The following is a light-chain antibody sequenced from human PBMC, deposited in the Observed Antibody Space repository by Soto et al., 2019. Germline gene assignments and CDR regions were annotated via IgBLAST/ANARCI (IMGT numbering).Light chain of an antibody. CDR3: QHYSSAGA. CDR1: QSISRG. J-gene: IGKJ1*01. V-gene: IGKV1-5*01. CDR2: DSS. Sequence: DIQMTQSSSTLSSSVGDRVTITCRASQSISRGLAWSQQKPGKAANLLLYDSSTQGGGAPSWCGGGCAGTVIPLTISRLPPDFFTSYCCQHYSSAGAFGQGTKVDI.